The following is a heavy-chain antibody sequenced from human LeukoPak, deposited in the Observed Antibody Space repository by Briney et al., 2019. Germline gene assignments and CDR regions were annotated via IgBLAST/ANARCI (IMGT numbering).Heavy chain of an antibody. CDR1: GGSISSGGYY. J-gene: IGHJ6*02. CDR3: ARTYAGSGYYGMDV. D-gene: IGHD3-22*01. Sequence: PSETLSLTCTVSGGSISSGGYYWSWIRQHPGKGLEWIGYIYYSGTTYYNPSLKSRVTISVNTSENQFSLKLSSVTAADTAVYYCARTYAGSGYYGMDVWGQGTTVTVS. CDR2: IYYSGTT. V-gene: IGHV4-31*03.